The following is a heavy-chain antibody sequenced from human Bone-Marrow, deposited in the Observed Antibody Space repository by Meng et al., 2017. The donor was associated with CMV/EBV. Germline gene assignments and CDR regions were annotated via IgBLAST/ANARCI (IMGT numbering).Heavy chain of an antibody. CDR2: IYYSGST. CDR3: ARDSTYYDFWSGYRVQGWFDP. J-gene: IGHJ5*02. V-gene: IGHV4-31*03. D-gene: IGHD3-3*01. Sequence: LRLSCTVSGGSISSGGYYWSWIRQHPGKGLEWIGYIYYSGSTHYNPSLKSRVTISVDTSKNQFSLKLSSVTAADTAVYYCARDSTYYDFWSGYRVQGWFDPWGQGTLVTVSS. CDR1: GGSISSGGYY.